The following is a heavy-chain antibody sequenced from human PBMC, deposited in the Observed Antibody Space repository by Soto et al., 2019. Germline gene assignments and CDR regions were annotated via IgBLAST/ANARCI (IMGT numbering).Heavy chain of an antibody. CDR2: IYYSGST. CDR3: ARQRYNGNDGYFDY. J-gene: IGHJ4*02. V-gene: IGHV4-39*01. Sequence: PSETLSLTCTVSGGSISSSSYYWGWIRQPPGKGLEWIGSIYYSGSTYYNPSLKSRVTISVDTSKNQFSLKLSSVTAADTAVYYCARQRYNGNDGYFDYGGQGTRVTVSS. D-gene: IGHD1-20*01. CDR1: GGSISSSSYY.